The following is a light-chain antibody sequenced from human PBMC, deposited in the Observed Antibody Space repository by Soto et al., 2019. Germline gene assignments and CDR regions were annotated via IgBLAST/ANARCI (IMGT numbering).Light chain of an antibody. Sequence: QSVLTQPPSASGSPGQSVTISCTGTSSDVGGYNYVSWYQQHPGKAPKLMIYEVSKRPSGVPDRFSGSKSGNTASLTVSGLQAEDAADYYCSSYAGRNNLYLFGPATKVTV. V-gene: IGLV2-8*01. CDR2: EVS. CDR3: SSYAGRNNLYL. J-gene: IGLJ1*01. CDR1: SSDVGGYNY.